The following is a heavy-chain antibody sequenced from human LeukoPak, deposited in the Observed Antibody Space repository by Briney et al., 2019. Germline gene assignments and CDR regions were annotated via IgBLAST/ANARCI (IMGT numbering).Heavy chain of an antibody. CDR2: IKSDGSIT. J-gene: IGHJ4*02. V-gene: IGHV3-74*01. Sequence: GGSLRLSCAASGFTFSSNWMHWVRQAPGKGLVWVSRIKSDGSITSYADSVKGRFTIPRDNAKNTLYLQMNSLRAEDTAVYYCARGTLIITALIDYWGQGTLVTVSS. D-gene: IGHD6-6*01. CDR1: GFTFSSNW. CDR3: ARGTLIITALIDY.